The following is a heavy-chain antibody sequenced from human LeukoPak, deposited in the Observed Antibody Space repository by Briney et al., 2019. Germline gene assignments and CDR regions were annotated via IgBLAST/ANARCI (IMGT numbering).Heavy chain of an antibody. D-gene: IGHD3-22*01. CDR3: ASGDSSGRDY. CDR1: GYTFTSYG. CDR2: IIPILGIA. J-gene: IGHJ4*02. V-gene: IGHV1-69*04. Sequence: LVKVSCKASGYTFTSYGISWVRQAPGQGLEWMGRIIPILGIANYAQKFQGRVTITADKSTSTAYMELSSLRSEDTAVYYCASGDSSGRDYWGQGTLVTVSS.